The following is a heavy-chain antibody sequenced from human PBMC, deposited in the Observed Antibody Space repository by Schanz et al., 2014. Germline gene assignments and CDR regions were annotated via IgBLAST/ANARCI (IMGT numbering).Heavy chain of an antibody. V-gene: IGHV3-33*06. CDR3: VKDLQRELLRDDHYYGMDV. J-gene: IGHJ6*02. D-gene: IGHD1-26*01. CDR1: GFNVGNNY. CDR2: IYYDGSDK. Sequence: VQLEVSGGGLVQPGGSLRLSCEASGFNVGNNYMSWVRQPPGKGLEWVALIYYDGSDKYYADFVEGRFTISRDNSKNTMYLQMNSLRAEDTAVYYCVKDLQRELLRDDHYYGMDVWGQGTTVTVSS.